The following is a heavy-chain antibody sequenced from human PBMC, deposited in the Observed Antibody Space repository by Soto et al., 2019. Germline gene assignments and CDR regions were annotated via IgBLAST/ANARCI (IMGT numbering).Heavy chain of an antibody. J-gene: IGHJ4*02. D-gene: IGHD4-17*01. Sequence: QLQLQESGPGLVKPSETLSLTCTVSGGSISSSSYYWGWIRQPPGKGLEWIGSIYYSGSTYYNPSLKSRVTISVDTSKNQFSLTLSSVTAADTAVYYCAVYYGDYPNHGVDYWGQGTLVTVSS. CDR1: GGSISSSSYY. CDR3: AVYYGDYPNHGVDY. CDR2: IYYSGST. V-gene: IGHV4-39*01.